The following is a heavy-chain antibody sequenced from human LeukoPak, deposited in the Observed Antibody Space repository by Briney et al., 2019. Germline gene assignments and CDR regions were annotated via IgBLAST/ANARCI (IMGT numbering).Heavy chain of an antibody. D-gene: IGHD1-26*01. CDR1: GGSISSGSYY. V-gene: IGHV4-61*02. CDR2: IYTSGST. J-gene: IGHJ4*02. Sequence: SETLSLTCTVSGGSISSGSYYWSWIRQPAGKGLEWIGRIYTSGSTNYNPSLKSRVTISVDTSKNQFSLKLSSVTAADTAVYYCARIRDIEWELPGGEDYWGQGTLVTVSS. CDR3: ARIRDIEWELPGGEDY.